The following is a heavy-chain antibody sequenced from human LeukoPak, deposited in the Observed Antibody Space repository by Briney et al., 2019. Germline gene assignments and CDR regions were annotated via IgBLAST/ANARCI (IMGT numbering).Heavy chain of an antibody. V-gene: IGHV1-2*02. CDR2: INPSSGDS. Sequence: ASVKVSCKASGYFFRDYYMHWVRQAPGQGLEWMGFINPSSGDSNYAQKFQGRVTMTSDTSISTAYLELNRLRTDDTAIYFCARDVHDYGGNSGFDYRGQGSLVIVSS. CDR3: ARDVHDYGGNSGFDY. CDR1: GYFFRDYY. J-gene: IGHJ4*01. D-gene: IGHD4-23*01.